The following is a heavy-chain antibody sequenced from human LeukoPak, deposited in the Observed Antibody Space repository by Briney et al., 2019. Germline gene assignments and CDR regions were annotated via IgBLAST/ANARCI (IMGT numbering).Heavy chain of an antibody. D-gene: IGHD6-13*01. V-gene: IGHV3-9*01. Sequence: GRSLRLSCAASGFTFDDYAMHWVRQAPGKGLEWVSGISWNSGSIGYADSVKGRFTISRDNAKNSLYLQMNSLRAEDTALYYCAKDMNAPYDSSSDAFDIWGQGTMVTVSS. CDR1: GFTFDDYA. CDR3: AKDMNAPYDSSSDAFDI. CDR2: ISWNSGSI. J-gene: IGHJ3*02.